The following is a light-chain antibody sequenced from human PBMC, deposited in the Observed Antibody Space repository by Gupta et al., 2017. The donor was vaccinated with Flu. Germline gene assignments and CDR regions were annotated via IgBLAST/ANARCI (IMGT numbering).Light chain of an antibody. CDR2: KDN. Sequence: QSVLTQPPSASGTPGQRVTIPCSGSSSNIGSRDVYWYQQLPGAAPKLLIFKDNKRPSGVPDRFSVSKSGTSASLAVSGLRSEDEADYFCAAWDESLNGVIFGGGTRLTVL. CDR3: AAWDESLNGVI. CDR1: SSNIGSRD. V-gene: IGLV1-47*01. J-gene: IGLJ2*01.